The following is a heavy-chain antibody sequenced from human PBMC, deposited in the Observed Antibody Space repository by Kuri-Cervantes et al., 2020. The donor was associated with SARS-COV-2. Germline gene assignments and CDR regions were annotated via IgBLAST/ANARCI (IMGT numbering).Heavy chain of an antibody. J-gene: IGHJ4*02. CDR2: IYYSGRV. Sequence: GSLRLSCTVSGGSISSSYWSWIRQPPGKGLEWIGYIYYSGRVSYNPSLMSRVTISVDTSKNQFSLRLTSVTAADTAVYYCTTVTPTSVFDFWGQGTLVTVSS. CDR3: TTVTPTSVFDF. CDR1: GGSISSSY. V-gene: IGHV4-59*01. D-gene: IGHD4-17*01.